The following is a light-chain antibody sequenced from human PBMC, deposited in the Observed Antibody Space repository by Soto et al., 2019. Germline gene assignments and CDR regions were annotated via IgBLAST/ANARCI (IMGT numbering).Light chain of an antibody. CDR1: QSVNNH. V-gene: IGKV3-11*01. J-gene: IGKJ4*01. CDR2: EVS. Sequence: EIVLTQSPATVSLSPGERATLSCRASQSVNNHLAWYQQKPGQAPRLLIYEVSNRATGIPARFSGSGSGTDFTLTISDLEPEDFVVYYCQQYNNWPFLLTFGGGTKVEIK. CDR3: QQYNNWPFLLT.